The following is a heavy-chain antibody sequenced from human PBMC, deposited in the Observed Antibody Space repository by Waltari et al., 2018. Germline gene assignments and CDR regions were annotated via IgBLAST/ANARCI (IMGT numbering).Heavy chain of an antibody. CDR3: ARDTYNNFRSGYYGGWFDH. V-gene: IGHV3-74*01. CDR1: GFTFTTAW. D-gene: IGHD3-3*01. Sequence: DVQLVESGGGLVQPGGSLRLSCTASGFTFTTAWLHWVRQVPGKGLMWVSRISSDGSDTRYADSVKGRFTISRDNAKNTVFLQMTSLRAEDTAVYYCARDTYNNFRSGYYGGWFDHWGQGTLVTVS. J-gene: IGHJ5*02. CDR2: ISSDGSDT.